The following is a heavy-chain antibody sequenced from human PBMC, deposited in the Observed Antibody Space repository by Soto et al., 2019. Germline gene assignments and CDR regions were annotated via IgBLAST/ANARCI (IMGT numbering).Heavy chain of an antibody. CDR2: IDAASGDT. CDR3: VRRHVSATGIDWFDP. J-gene: IGHJ5*02. CDR1: GFTFTSSA. Sequence: GASVKVSCKASGFTFTSSAVQWVRQARGQRLEWMGWIDAASGDTNYAPKFQGRVTITRDTSASTAYMELSSLRSEDTAVYYCVRRHVSATGIDWFDPCGQGTLVTVSS. V-gene: IGHV1-58*01. D-gene: IGHD6-13*01.